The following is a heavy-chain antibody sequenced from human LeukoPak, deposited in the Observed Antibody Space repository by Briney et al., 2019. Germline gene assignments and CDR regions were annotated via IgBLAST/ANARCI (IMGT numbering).Heavy chain of an antibody. V-gene: IGHV4-59*01. CDR3: ARVLGGAFDI. D-gene: IGHD3-16*01. CDR2: IYYRGST. CDR1: GGSISSYY. Sequence: SETLSLTCTVSGGSISSYYWGWIRQPPGKGLEWIGYIYYRGSTNYNPSLKSRVTISVDTSKNQFSLKLSSVTAADTAVYYCARVLGGAFDIWGQGTMVTVSS. J-gene: IGHJ3*02.